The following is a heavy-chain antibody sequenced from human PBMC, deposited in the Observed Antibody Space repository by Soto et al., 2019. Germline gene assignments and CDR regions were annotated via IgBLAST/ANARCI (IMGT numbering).Heavy chain of an antibody. D-gene: IGHD4-17*01. V-gene: IGHV3-23*01. CDR1: EFTFSTYA. CDR2: ISGSGGST. J-gene: IGHJ4*02. Sequence: GGSLRLSCAASEFTFSTYAMTWVRQAPGKGLEWVSAISGSGGSTYYADSVKGRFTISRDNSKNTLYLQMNSLRAEDTAVYYCAKTPHRGDSPFYFDYWGQGTLVTVSS. CDR3: AKTPHRGDSPFYFDY.